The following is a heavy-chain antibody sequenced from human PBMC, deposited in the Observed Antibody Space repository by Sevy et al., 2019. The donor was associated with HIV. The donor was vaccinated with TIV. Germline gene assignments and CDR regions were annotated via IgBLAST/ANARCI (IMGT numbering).Heavy chain of an antibody. V-gene: IGHV3-49*03. CDR3: SRLRGTISPYDYFGLDV. Sequence: GGSLRLSCTTSGFTFEVYAMSWLRQTPGKGLEWVGFIRSKAFGGTTEYAASVKGRFTMSRDNSNSMAYLQMNNMKIKDAAVYFCSRLRGTISPYDYFGLDVWGQGTTVTVSS. J-gene: IGHJ6*02. CDR1: GFTFEVYA. CDR2: IRSKAFGGTT. D-gene: IGHD3-3*01.